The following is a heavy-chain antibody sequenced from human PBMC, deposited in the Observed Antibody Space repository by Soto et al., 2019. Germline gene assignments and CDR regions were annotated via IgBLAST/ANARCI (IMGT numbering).Heavy chain of an antibody. J-gene: IGHJ3*02. CDR3: ARQYCGGDCYLAFDI. V-gene: IGHV3-23*01. D-gene: IGHD2-21*02. CDR2: VSGSGYTT. Sequence: EVQLLQSGGGLVQPGGSLRLSCEASGFTFSDYAMTWVRQAPGKGLEWVSSVSGSGYTTYYADSVKGRFLISRDNSRNTVVLQMNALRPDDTARYYCARQYCGGDCYLAFDIWGQGTLVTVSS. CDR1: GFTFSDYA.